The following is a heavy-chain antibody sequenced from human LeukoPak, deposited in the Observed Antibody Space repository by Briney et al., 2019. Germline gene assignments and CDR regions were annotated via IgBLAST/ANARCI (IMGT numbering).Heavy chain of an antibody. V-gene: IGHV4-59*12. Sequence: SETLSLTCTVSGGSISSYYWSWIRQPPGKGLEWIGYIYYSGSTYYNPSLKSRVTISVDTSKNQFSLKLSSVTAADTAVYYCARARSEMVIINWFDPWGQGTLVTVSS. CDR1: GGSISSYY. CDR3: ARARSEMVIINWFDP. D-gene: IGHD3-3*01. J-gene: IGHJ5*02. CDR2: IYYSGST.